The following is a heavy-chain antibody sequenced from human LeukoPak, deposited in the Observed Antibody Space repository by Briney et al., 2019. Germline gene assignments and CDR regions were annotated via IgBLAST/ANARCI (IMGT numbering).Heavy chain of an antibody. CDR1: DFTVSSNY. V-gene: IGHV3-48*03. CDR3: ANGASYSSSWYYYYYGMDV. CDR2: ISSSGSTI. Sequence: PGGSLRLSCAASDFTVSSNYMNWVRQAPGKGLEWVSYISSSGSTIYYADSVKGRFTISRDNAKNSLYLQMNSLRAEDTAVYYCANGASYSSSWYYYYYGMDVWGQGTTVTVSS. D-gene: IGHD6-13*01. J-gene: IGHJ6*02.